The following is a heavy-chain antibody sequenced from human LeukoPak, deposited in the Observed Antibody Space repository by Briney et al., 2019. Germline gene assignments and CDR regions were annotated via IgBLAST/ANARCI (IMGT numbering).Heavy chain of an antibody. CDR2: ISSSSSYI. CDR3: ARTTAAGKGPYFDY. J-gene: IGHJ4*02. V-gene: IGHV3-21*01. Sequence: NPGGSLRLSCAASGFTFSSYGMNWVRQAPGKGLEWGSSISSSSSYIYYADSVKGRFTISRDNAKNSLYLQMNSLRAEDTAVYYCARTTAAGKGPYFDYWGQGTLVTVSS. D-gene: IGHD3-10*01. CDR1: GFTFSSYG.